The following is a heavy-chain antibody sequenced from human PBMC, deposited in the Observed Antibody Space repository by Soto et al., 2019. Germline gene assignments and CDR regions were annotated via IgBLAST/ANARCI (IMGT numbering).Heavy chain of an antibody. D-gene: IGHD3-9*01. CDR1: GYSFSNYG. CDR2: INANNGRT. J-gene: IGHJ4*02. CDR3: ARDSMTGYLHFDY. V-gene: IGHV1-18*01. Sequence: QVHLVQSGPEVKKPGASVKVSCGASGYSFSNYGISWVRQAPGRGLEWMGWINANNGRTNYAQNFRGRVTTTTDTPASTVYLDVRSLRSDDTAVYFCARDSMTGYLHFDYWGQATRVTVSS.